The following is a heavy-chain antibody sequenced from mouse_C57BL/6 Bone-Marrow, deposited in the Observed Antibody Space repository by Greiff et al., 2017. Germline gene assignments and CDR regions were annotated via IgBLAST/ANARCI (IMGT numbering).Heavy chain of an antibody. Sequence: EVKLVESGGGLVKPGGSLKLSCAASGFTFSSYAMSWVRQTPEKRLEWVATISDGGSYTYYPDNVKGRFTISRDNAKSNLYMQMSHLKSEDTALYYCSREGYYGSSYVDDFDYWGQGTTLTVSS. CDR1: GFTFSSYA. CDR3: SREGYYGSSYVDDFDY. J-gene: IGHJ2*01. CDR2: ISDGGSYT. V-gene: IGHV5-4*03. D-gene: IGHD1-1*01.